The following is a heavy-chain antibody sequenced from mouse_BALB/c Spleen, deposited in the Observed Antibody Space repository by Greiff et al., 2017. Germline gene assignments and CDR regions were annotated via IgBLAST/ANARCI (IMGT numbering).Heavy chain of an antibody. D-gene: IGHD2-14*01. CDR1: GYAFTNYL. J-gene: IGHJ2*01. Sequence: QVQLQQSGAELVRPGTSVKVSCKASGYAFTNYLIEWVKQRPGQGLEWIGVINPGSGGTNYNEKFKGKATLTADKSSSTAYMQLSSLTSDDSAVYFCARSGDYRYRDYWGQGTTLTVSS. CDR2: INPGSGGT. V-gene: IGHV1-54*01. CDR3: ARSGDYRYRDY.